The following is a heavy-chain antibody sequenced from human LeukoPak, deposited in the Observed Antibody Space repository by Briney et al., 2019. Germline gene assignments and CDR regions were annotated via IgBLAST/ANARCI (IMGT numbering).Heavy chain of an antibody. CDR1: GFTFSSYA. J-gene: IGHJ4*02. V-gene: IGHV3-23*01. CDR3: AKYRLAFPSSAGYFDY. D-gene: IGHD2/OR15-2a*01. Sequence: PGGSLRLSCAASGFTFSSYAMSWVRQAPGKGLEWVSAISGSGGSTYYADSVKGRFTISRDNSKNTLYLQMNSLRAEDTAVYYCAKYRLAFPSSAGYFDYWGQGTLVTVSS. CDR2: ISGSGGST.